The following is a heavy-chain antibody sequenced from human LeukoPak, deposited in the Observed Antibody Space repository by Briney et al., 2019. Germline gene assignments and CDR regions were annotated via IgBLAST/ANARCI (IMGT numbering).Heavy chain of an antibody. D-gene: IGHD3-16*02. Sequence: PGGSLRLSCAASGFTFSSYSMNWVRQAPGKGLEWVSSISSSSSYIYYADSVKGRFTISRDNAKNSLYLQMNSLRAEDTAAYYCARVTYVWGSYRPNDAFDIWGQGTMVTVSS. V-gene: IGHV3-21*01. J-gene: IGHJ3*02. CDR1: GFTFSSYS. CDR3: ARVTYVWGSYRPNDAFDI. CDR2: ISSSSSYI.